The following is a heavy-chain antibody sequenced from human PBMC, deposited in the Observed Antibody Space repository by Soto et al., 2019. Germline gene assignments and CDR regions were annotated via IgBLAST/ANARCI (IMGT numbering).Heavy chain of an antibody. Sequence: SETLSLTCTVSGGSITNYYWTWIRQTPGKGLEWIGYVYYTGSTNYNPSLKSRVHISIDTSKNEFYLNLTSVTAAETAIYYCAKRNASGQRGYWFDPWGQGTLVTVSS. V-gene: IGHV4-59*12. CDR3: AKRNASGQRGYWFDP. CDR2: VYYTGST. J-gene: IGHJ5*02. CDR1: GGSITNYY. D-gene: IGHD3-10*01.